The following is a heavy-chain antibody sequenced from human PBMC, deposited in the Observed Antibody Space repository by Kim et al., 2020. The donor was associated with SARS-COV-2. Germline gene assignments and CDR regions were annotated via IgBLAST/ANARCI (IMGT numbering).Heavy chain of an antibody. CDR3: TRDLATVTTPWDY. J-gene: IGHJ4*02. CDR1: GFTFGDYA. D-gene: IGHD4-17*01. CDR2: IRSKAYGGTT. V-gene: IGHV3-49*03. Sequence: GGSLRLSCTASGFTFGDYAMSWFRQAPGKGLEWVGFIRSKAYGGTTEYAASVKGRFTISRDDSKSIAYLQMNSLKTEDTAVYYCTRDLATVTTPWDYWGQGTLVTVSS.